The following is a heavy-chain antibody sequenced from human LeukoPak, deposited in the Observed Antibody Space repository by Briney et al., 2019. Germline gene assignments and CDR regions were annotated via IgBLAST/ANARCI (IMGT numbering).Heavy chain of an antibody. CDR2: ISGGGDSA. CDR3: ARSMISDQSFDY. Sequence: GALRLSCIASGFSFSGYAMSWVRQAPGKGLEWVSAISGGGDSAYYADSVQGRFTISRDNSKNTLYLQMNSLRAEDTAVYYCARSMISDQSFDYWGQGTLVTVSS. V-gene: IGHV3-23*01. CDR1: GFSFSGYA. D-gene: IGHD3-22*01. J-gene: IGHJ4*02.